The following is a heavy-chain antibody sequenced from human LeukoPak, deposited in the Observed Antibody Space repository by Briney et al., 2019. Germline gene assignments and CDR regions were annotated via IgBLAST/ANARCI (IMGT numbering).Heavy chain of an antibody. Sequence: GASVKVSCKASGYTFTGYYMHWVRQAPGQGLEWMGWINPNSGGTNYAQKFQGRVTMTRDTSISTAYMELSRLRSDDTAVYYCARAYGEFPHYYGMDVWGQGTTVTVSS. J-gene: IGHJ6*02. CDR1: GYTFTGYY. D-gene: IGHD3-10*01. CDR3: ARAYGEFPHYYGMDV. CDR2: INPNSGGT. V-gene: IGHV1-2*02.